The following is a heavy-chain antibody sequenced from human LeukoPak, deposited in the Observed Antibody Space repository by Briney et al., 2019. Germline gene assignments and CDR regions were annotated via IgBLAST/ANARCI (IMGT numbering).Heavy chain of an antibody. V-gene: IGHV3-23*01. CDR2: ISGGGGIT. Sequence: PGGSLRLSCAASEFTFSNYAMSWVRQAPGKGLEWVSTISGGGGITYYSDSVKGRFTISRDNSKNTLYLQMNSLRAEDTAVYYCAFTGCSGLDYWGQGTLVTVSS. CDR1: EFTFSNYA. D-gene: IGHD3-10*02. J-gene: IGHJ4*02. CDR3: AFTGCSGLDY.